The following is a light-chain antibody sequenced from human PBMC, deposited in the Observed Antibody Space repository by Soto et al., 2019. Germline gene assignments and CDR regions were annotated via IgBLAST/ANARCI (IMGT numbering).Light chain of an antibody. CDR1: SGHNSYA. Sequence: QPVLTQSPSASAALGASVKLTCTLSSGHNSYAIAWHQQLPEKGPRYLMKLNSDGSHRKGDGIPDRFSGSSSGAERYLTISSLQSEDEADYYCQTWGTGTVVFGGGTKVTVL. CDR2: LNSDGSH. CDR3: QTWGTGTVV. V-gene: IGLV4-69*01. J-gene: IGLJ2*01.